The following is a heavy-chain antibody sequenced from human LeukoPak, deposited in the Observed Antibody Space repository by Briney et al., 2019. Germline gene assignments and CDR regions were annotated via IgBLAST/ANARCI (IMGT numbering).Heavy chain of an antibody. CDR1: EFSVSHNY. CDR2: ISGSGSST. CDR3: AKDSNGWYQRGSNYFDY. D-gene: IGHD6-19*01. Sequence: PGGSLRLSCAASEFSVSHNYMSWVRQAPGKGLEWVSTISGSGSSTYYVDSVKGRFTISRDNSKNTLYLQMNSLRAEDTAEYYCAKDSNGWYQRGSNYFDYWGQGTLVTVSS. V-gene: IGHV3-23*01. J-gene: IGHJ4*02.